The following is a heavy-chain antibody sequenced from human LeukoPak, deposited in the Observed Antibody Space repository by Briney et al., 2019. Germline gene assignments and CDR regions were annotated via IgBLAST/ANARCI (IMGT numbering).Heavy chain of an antibody. Sequence: SETLSLTCTVSGGSITSSSYYWGWIRQPPGKGLECIGSVYYSGSTNYNPSLKSRVTISVKTSKNQFSLKLRSVTAADTAVYYCARVTGYTIEDYFDYWGQGTLVTVSS. D-gene: IGHD3-9*01. CDR3: ARVTGYTIEDYFDY. CDR1: GGSITSSSYY. V-gene: IGHV4-39*07. J-gene: IGHJ4*02. CDR2: VYYSGST.